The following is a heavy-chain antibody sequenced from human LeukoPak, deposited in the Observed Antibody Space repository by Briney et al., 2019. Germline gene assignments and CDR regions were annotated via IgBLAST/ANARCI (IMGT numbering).Heavy chain of an antibody. Sequence: PSETLSLTCTVSGGSISSYYWSWIRQPPGKGLEWIGYIYYSGSTNYKSSLRGRVTISVDTSKNQFSLKVFSVTAADTAVYYCARDWSGSYYVYWGQGTLVTVSS. D-gene: IGHD1-26*01. J-gene: IGHJ4*02. V-gene: IGHV4-59*12. CDR3: ARDWSGSYYVY. CDR1: GGSISSYY. CDR2: IYYSGST.